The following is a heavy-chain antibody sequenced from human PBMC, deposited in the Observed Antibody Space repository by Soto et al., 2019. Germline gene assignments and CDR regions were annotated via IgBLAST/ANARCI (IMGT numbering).Heavy chain of an antibody. V-gene: IGHV3-49*03. D-gene: IGHD2-15*01. Sequence: PGGSLRLSCTPSGFTFGDFAMSWFRKAPGKGLEWIAFITSGLYGATTTYAASVKDRFTISRDDSKSIAYLQMNSLKTEDTAMYYCTRSLSFVASGRDWFGPWGQGTLVTVSS. CDR3: TRSLSFVASGRDWFGP. CDR2: ITSGLYGATT. J-gene: IGHJ5*02. CDR1: GFTFGDFA.